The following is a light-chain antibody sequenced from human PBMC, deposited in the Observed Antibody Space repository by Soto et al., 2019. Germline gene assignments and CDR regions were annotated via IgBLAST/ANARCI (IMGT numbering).Light chain of an antibody. Sequence: EIVLTQSPGTLSLSPGERATLSCRASQSVRSSHLAGYQQKPGQAPRRRIYGASNRATGIPDRFSGSGSGTDFTLTISRLEPEDFAVYFCQQYGSSPPTFGQGTKVEI. J-gene: IGKJ2*01. V-gene: IGKV3-20*01. CDR1: QSVRSSH. CDR2: GAS. CDR3: QQYGSSPPT.